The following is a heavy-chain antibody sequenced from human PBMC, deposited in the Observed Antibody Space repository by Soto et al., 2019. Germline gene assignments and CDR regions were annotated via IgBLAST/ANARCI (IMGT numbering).Heavy chain of an antibody. CDR3: AREMATTDEYYFDY. J-gene: IGHJ4*02. D-gene: IGHD5-12*01. CDR2: INPNSGGT. CDR1: GYTFTGYY. Sequence: VASVKVSCKASGYTFTGYYMHWVRQAPGQGLEWMGWINPNSGGTNYAQKFQGWVTMTRDTSISTAYMELSRLRSDDTAVYYCAREMATTDEYYFDYWGQGTLVTVSS. V-gene: IGHV1-2*04.